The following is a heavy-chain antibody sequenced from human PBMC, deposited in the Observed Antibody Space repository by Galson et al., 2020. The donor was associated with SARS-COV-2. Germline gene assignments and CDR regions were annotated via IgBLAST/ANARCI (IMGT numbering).Heavy chain of an antibody. D-gene: IGHD5-12*01. Sequence: GESLKLSCHGPGYSFTSYWIARVRQMPATGLGWVGIIYPGESDTRYRQSFQRQVTISADKSISTAYLQWSSLKASDTAMYYCARLAGDNGYYLNWYFDLWGRGTLLTVSS. J-gene: IGHJ2*01. CDR2: IYPGESDT. CDR1: GYSFTSYW. V-gene: IGHV5-51*01. CDR3: ARLAGDNGYYLNWYFDL.